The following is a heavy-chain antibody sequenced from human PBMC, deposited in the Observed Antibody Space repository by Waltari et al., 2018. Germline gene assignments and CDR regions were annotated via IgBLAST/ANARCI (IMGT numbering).Heavy chain of an antibody. CDR1: GGSLSGYH. CDR2: SNDRGRT. D-gene: IGHD3-3*01. CDR3: ARVFGYYYYYMDV. Sequence: QVQLQQWGAGLLKPSETLSLTCDVSGGSLSGYHWTWIRQPPGKGLEWIGESNDRGRTTYNPSLESRVTVSIATANNQFSLRVRSVTAADTAVYYCARVFGYYYYYMDVWGKGTTVTISS. V-gene: IGHV4-34*02. J-gene: IGHJ6*03.